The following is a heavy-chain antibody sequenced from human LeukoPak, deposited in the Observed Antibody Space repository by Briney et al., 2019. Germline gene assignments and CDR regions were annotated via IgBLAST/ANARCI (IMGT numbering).Heavy chain of an antibody. V-gene: IGHV4-59*01. Sequence: PSETLSLTCTVSGGSISSYYWSWIRQPPGKGLEWIGYIYYSGSTNYNPSLKSRVTISVDTSKNQFSLKLSSVTAADTAVYYCARFYSGSSYYFDYWGQGTLVTVSS. D-gene: IGHD1-26*01. CDR3: ARFYSGSSYYFDY. CDR2: IYYSGST. J-gene: IGHJ4*02. CDR1: GGSISSYY.